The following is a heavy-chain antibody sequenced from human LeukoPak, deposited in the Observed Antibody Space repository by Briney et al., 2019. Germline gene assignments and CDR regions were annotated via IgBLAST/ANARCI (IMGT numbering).Heavy chain of an antibody. CDR1: DGSISSYY. D-gene: IGHD5-18*01. Sequence: SETLSITCTVSDGSISSYYWSWIRQPAGKGLEWIGRIYTSGSTKYNPSLKSRVTMSVETSKNQFSLKMTSVTAADTAVYFCARSGRGYTYGTYYYYMDVWGKGTTVTVSS. J-gene: IGHJ6*03. V-gene: IGHV4-4*07. CDR3: ARSGRGYTYGTYYYYMDV. CDR2: IYTSGST.